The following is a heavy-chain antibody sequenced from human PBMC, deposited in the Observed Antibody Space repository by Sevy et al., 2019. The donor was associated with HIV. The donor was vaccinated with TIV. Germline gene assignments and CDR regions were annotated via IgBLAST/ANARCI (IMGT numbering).Heavy chain of an antibody. J-gene: IGHJ4*02. CDR2: ISAYNGNT. D-gene: IGHD3-22*01. CDR3: ARGPRKYYVSSGYYYPPSY. CDR1: GYTFTSYG. V-gene: IGHV1-18*01. Sequence: ASVKVSCEASGYTFTSYGIIWVRQAPGQGLEWMGWISAYNGNTNYAQRLQGRVTMTTDTSTSTAYMELTSLRSDDTAVYYCARGPRKYYVSSGYYYPPSYWGQGTLVTVSS.